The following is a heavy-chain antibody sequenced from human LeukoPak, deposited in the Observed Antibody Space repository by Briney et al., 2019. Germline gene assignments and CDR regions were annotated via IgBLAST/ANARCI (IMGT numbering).Heavy chain of an antibody. CDR3: ASGYCSGGSCYGAFDI. Sequence: GGSLRLSCAASGFTFSSYAMSWVRQAPGKGLERVSTISGSGGSAYYADSVKGRFTISRDNAKNSLYLQMNCLRAEDTAVYYCASGYCSGGSCYGAFDIWGQGTMVTVSS. J-gene: IGHJ3*02. CDR1: GFTFSSYA. D-gene: IGHD2-15*01. CDR2: ISGSGGSA. V-gene: IGHV3-23*01.